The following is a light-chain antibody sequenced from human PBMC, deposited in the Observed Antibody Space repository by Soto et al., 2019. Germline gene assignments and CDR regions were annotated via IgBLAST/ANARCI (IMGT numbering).Light chain of an antibody. J-gene: IGKJ4*01. CDR2: DVS. Sequence: EIVLTQSPATLSLSPGERATLSCRASQSVSSYLAWYQQKPGQAPRLLTYDVSNRATGIPARFSGSGSGTDFTLTISSLEPEDFVVYYCQQRSNWPLTFGGGTKVEIK. CDR1: QSVSSY. CDR3: QQRSNWPLT. V-gene: IGKV3-11*01.